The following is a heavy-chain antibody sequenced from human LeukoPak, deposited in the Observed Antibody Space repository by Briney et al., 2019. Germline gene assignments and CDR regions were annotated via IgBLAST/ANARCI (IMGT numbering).Heavy chain of an antibody. V-gene: IGHV3-9*01. CDR2: ISWNSGSI. CDR1: GFTFDDYA. J-gene: IGHJ4*02. Sequence: GGSLRLSCAASGFTFDDYAMHWVRQAPGKGLEWVSGISWNSGSIGYADSVKGRFTISRDNAKNSLYLQMNSLRAEDTALYYCAKAAGRDFDYWGQGTLVTVSS. D-gene: IGHD1-1*01. CDR3: AKAAGRDFDY.